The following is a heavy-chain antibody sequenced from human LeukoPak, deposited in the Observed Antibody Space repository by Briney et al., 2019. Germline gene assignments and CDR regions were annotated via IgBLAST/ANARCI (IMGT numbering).Heavy chain of an antibody. D-gene: IGHD6-19*01. CDR3: AKGWQWLSY. CDR1: GFTFSSYG. Sequence: PGGSLRLSCAASGFTFSSYGMHWVRQAPGKGLEWVAVISYDGSNKYYADSVKGRFTISRDNSKNTLYLQMNSLRAEDTAVYYCAKGWQWLSYWGQGTLVTVSS. V-gene: IGHV3-30*18. J-gene: IGHJ4*02. CDR2: ISYDGSNK.